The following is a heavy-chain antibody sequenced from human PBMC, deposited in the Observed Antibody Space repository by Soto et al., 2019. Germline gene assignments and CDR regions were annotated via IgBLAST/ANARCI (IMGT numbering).Heavy chain of an antibody. CDR1: GFTVSSNY. CDR2: IYSGGDT. J-gene: IGHJ4*02. D-gene: IGHD5-18*01. V-gene: IGHV3-53*01. Sequence: PGGSLRLSCADSGFTVSSNYMSWVRQPPWKGLEWVSVIYSGGDTYYADSVKGRFTISRDNSKNTLYLQMNSLRAEDTAVYYCAKDRDTAMVTEYYFDYWGQGTLVTVSS. CDR3: AKDRDTAMVTEYYFDY.